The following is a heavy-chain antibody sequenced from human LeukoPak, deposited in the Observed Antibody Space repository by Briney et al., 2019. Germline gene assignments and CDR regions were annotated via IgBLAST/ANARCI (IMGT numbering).Heavy chain of an antibody. V-gene: IGHV3-30*02. Sequence: GGSLRLSCAASGFIFSTYGMHWVRQAPGKGLEWVAFIRSDGSNKYYADSVKGRFTISRDNSKNTLYLQMNSLRAEDTAVYYCAKGDTHYYYYYYMDVWGKGTTVTVSS. CDR1: GFIFSTYG. CDR2: IRSDGSNK. D-gene: IGHD5-18*01. CDR3: AKGDTHYYYYYYMDV. J-gene: IGHJ6*03.